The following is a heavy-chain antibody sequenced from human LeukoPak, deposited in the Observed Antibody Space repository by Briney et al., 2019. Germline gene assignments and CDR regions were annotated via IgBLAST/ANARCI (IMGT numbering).Heavy chain of an antibody. CDR2: ISSSSSYI. V-gene: IGHV3-21*01. CDR3: ARELGQSDH. Sequence: PGGSLRLSCAASGITFSSYSMNWVRQAPGKGLEWVSSISSSSSYIYYADSVKGRFTISRDNARNPQYLQMNSLRAEDTAVYYCARELGQSDHWGQGTLVAVSS. CDR1: GITFSSYS. J-gene: IGHJ4*02.